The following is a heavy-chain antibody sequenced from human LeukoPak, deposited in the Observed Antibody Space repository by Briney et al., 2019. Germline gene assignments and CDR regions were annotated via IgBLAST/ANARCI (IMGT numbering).Heavy chain of an antibody. CDR1: VFTFSSYW. J-gene: IGHJ4*02. CDR2: IKSDGSST. CDR3: ARAFNSHFDY. D-gene: IGHD1-1*01. V-gene: IGHV3-74*01. Sequence: PGGSLRLSCAASVFTFSSYWMHWVRQAPGKGLVCVSRIKSDGSSTSYADSVKGRFTISRDDAKNTLYLQMNSLRAEDTAVYYCARAFNSHFDYWDQGALVTVSS.